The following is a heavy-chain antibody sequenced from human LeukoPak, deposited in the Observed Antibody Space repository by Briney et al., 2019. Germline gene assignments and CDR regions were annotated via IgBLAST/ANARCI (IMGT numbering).Heavy chain of an antibody. J-gene: IGHJ4*02. CDR3: ARRGPYFDY. Sequence: GGSLRLSCTASGFTFSNHGMNWVRQAPGKGLEWISYISSTSTDIYYVASVKRRFTISRDNAKNSLYLQMNSPRPEDTSFYYCARRGPYFDYWSQGILVTVSS. D-gene: IGHD3-10*01. CDR1: GFTFSNHG. CDR2: ISSTSTDI. V-gene: IGHV3-21*05.